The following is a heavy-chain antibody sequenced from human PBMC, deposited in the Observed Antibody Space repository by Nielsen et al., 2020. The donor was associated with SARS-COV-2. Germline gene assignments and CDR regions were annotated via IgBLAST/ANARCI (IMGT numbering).Heavy chain of an antibody. CDR3: AKGGSGRGDFDY. Sequence: GESLKISCAASGFTFSSYAMSWVRQAPGKGLEWVSAISGSGGSTYYADSVKGRFTISRDNSKNTLYLQMKSLRAEDTAVYYCAKGGSGRGDFDYWGQGTLVTVSS. V-gene: IGHV3-23*01. CDR1: GFTFSSYA. D-gene: IGHD3-16*01. J-gene: IGHJ4*02. CDR2: ISGSGGST.